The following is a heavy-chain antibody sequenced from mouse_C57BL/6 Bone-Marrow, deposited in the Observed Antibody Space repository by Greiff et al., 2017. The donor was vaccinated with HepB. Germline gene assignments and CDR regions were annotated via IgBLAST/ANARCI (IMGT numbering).Heavy chain of an antibody. D-gene: IGHD1-1*01. V-gene: IGHV3-6*01. J-gene: IGHJ2*01. CDR3: AMVLLSRGDC. CDR1: GYSITSGYY. Sequence: EVQLVESGPGLVKPSQSLSLTCSVTGYSITSGYYWNWIRQFPGNKLEWMGYISYDGSNNYNPSLKNRISITRDTSKNQFFLKLNSVTTEDTATYYCAMVLLSRGDCWGQGTTLTVSS. CDR2: ISYDGSN.